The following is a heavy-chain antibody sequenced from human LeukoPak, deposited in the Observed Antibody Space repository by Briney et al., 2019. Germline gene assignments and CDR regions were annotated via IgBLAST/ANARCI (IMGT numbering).Heavy chain of an antibody. D-gene: IGHD2-15*01. J-gene: IGHJ5*02. V-gene: IGHV3-30*02. CDR3: AKGPVGYCGGGSCYHWFDP. CDR1: GFTFSTYG. CDR2: IRYDGSNK. Sequence: GGSLRLSCAASGFTFSTYGMHWVRQAPGKVLEWVAFIRYDGSNKDYVDSVKGRFTISRDNSKNTLYLQMNSLRAEDTAVYYCAKGPVGYCGGGSCYHWFDPWGQGTLVTVSS.